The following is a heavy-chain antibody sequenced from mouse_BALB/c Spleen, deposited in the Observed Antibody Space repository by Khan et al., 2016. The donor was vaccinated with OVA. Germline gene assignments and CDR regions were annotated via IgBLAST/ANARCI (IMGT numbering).Heavy chain of an antibody. CDR3: SRGGYYYGTPFDY. D-gene: IGHD1-1*01. CDR2: ITVRSDNSGA. J-gene: IGHJ2*01. V-gene: IGHV13-2*02. Sequence: VQLVETGGGLVRPGNSLKLSCVTSGFTFSYYRMHWLRQFPGKRLEWIAVITVRSDNSGANYAESVKGRFTISRDDSKSSVYLQLNRLREEDSATYYCSRGGYYYGTPFDYWGQGTTLTVSS. CDR1: GFTFSYYR.